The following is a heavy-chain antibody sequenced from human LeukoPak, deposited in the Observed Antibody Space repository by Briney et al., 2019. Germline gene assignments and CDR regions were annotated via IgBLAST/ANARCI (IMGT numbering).Heavy chain of an antibody. J-gene: IGHJ6*02. CDR1: GYSFTSYW. Sequence: GESLKISCKGSGYSFTSYWIGWVRQMPGKGLEWMGIIYPGDSDTRYSPSFQGQVTISADKSISTAYLQWSSLKASDTAVYYCARSTMYYDILTGYYNNGMDVWGQGTTVTVSS. CDR3: ARSTMYYDILTGYYNNGMDV. CDR2: IYPGDSDT. D-gene: IGHD3-9*01. V-gene: IGHV5-51*01.